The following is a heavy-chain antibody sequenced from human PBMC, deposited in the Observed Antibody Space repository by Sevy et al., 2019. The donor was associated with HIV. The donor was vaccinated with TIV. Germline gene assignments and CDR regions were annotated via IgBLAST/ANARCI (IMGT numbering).Heavy chain of an antibody. CDR3: AKDLTFGWLPFNDYYYGMDV. Sequence: GGSLRLSCAASGFTFDDYAMHWVRQAPGKGLEWVSGISWNSGSIGYADSVKGRFTISRDNAKNSLYLQMNSLRAEDTALYYCAKDLTFGWLPFNDYYYGMDVWGQGTTVTVSS. CDR1: GFTFDDYA. V-gene: IGHV3-9*01. CDR2: ISWNSGSI. D-gene: IGHD5-12*01. J-gene: IGHJ6*02.